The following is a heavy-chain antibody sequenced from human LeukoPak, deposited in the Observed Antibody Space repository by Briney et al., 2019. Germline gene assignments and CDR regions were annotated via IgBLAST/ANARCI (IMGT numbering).Heavy chain of an antibody. D-gene: IGHD5/OR15-5a*01. CDR2: IYPGGDT. V-gene: IGHV3-53*01. CDR3: ARDKGLPQAFDI. Sequence: GGSLRLSCAASGFTVSRYFMTWVRQAPGKGLEWVSLIYPGGDTYYPDSVRGRFTISRDNSKNTLYLQMNSLRAEDTAVYYCARDKGLPQAFDIWGQGTMVTVSS. J-gene: IGHJ3*02. CDR1: GFTVSRYF.